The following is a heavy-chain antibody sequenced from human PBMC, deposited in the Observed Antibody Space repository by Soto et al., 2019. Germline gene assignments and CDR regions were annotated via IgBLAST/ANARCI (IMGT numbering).Heavy chain of an antibody. Sequence: QVHLVQSGAEVKEPGSSVKVSFKASGGTVSKSVITWGRQAPGQGLEWMGGVTPISDTTNYAQKFHGRVTISADKSTNTAYMEVRSLTSDDTAVYYCARDQRIFGVVHRTNYFYHGLDVWGQGTKVTVSS. CDR3: ARDQRIFGVVHRTNYFYHGLDV. CDR1: GGTVSKSV. CDR2: VTPISDTT. D-gene: IGHD3-3*01. J-gene: IGHJ6*02. V-gene: IGHV1-69*06.